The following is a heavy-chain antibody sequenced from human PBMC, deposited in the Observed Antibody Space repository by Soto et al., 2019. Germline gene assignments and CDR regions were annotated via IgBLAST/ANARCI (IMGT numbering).Heavy chain of an antibody. CDR2: IIPIFGTA. Sequence: SVKVSCKASGGTFSSYAISWVRQAPGQGLEWMGGIIPIFGTANYAQKFQGRVTITADESTSTAYMELSSLGSEDTAVYYCARVVVVPAASYYYYYGMDVWGQGTTVTVSS. J-gene: IGHJ6*02. CDR1: GGTFSSYA. CDR3: ARVVVVPAASYYYYYGMDV. D-gene: IGHD2-2*01. V-gene: IGHV1-69*13.